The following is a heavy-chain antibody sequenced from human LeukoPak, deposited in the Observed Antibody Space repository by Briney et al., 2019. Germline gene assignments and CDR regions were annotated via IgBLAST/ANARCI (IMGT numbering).Heavy chain of an antibody. CDR2: VYYSGST. V-gene: IGHV4-59*08. CDR3: ASHGSSGHDPLT. J-gene: IGHJ4*02. D-gene: IGHD5-12*01. Sequence: PSETLSLTCTVSGDSISTHYWSWIRQPPGKGLQWIGYVYYSGSTDSNPSLKSRVTISVDTSKNQFSLRLTSVTAADTAVYYCASHGSSGHDPLTWGQGTLVTVSS. CDR1: GDSISTHY.